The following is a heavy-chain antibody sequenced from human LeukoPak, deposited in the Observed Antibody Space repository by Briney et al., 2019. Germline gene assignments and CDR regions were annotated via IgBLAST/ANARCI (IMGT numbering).Heavy chain of an antibody. V-gene: IGHV4-59*12. J-gene: IGHJ6*03. CDR3: ARARGYYYYYMDV. Sequence: PPETLSLTCTVSGGSISSYYWSWIRQPPGKGLEWIGYIYYSGSTNYNPSLKSRVTISVDTSKNQFSLKLSSVTAADTAVYYCARARGYYYYYMDVWGKGTTVTVSS. CDR1: GGSISSYY. CDR2: IYYSGST.